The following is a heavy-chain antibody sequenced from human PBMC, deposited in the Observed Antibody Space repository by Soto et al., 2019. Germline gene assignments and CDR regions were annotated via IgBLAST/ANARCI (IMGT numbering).Heavy chain of an antibody. Sequence: QVQLVQSGVEVKKPGASVKVPCKASGYTFTSYIMHWVRQATGQRPEWMGWINAGNDNIKYSQKFQGRVTITRDTSASTAYMELSSLRSEDKAVYYCARGGVDGSGSYFYGMDVWGQGTTVTVSS. V-gene: IGHV1-3*01. CDR1: GYTFTSYI. CDR3: ARGGVDGSGSYFYGMDV. CDR2: INAGNDNI. J-gene: IGHJ6*02. D-gene: IGHD3-10*01.